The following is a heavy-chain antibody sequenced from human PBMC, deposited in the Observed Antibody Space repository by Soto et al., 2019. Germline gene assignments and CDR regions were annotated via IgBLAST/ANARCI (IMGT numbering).Heavy chain of an antibody. CDR3: ARSFGQGSYWYFIMDV. D-gene: IGHD3-10*01. J-gene: IGHJ6*02. CDR2: INPSGGRT. V-gene: IGHV1-46*01. CDR1: GYTFATYY. Sequence: GASVKVSCKASGYTFATYYMHWVRQAPGQGLEWMGVINPSGGRTSYAQMFQGRVTMNRDTSTSTVFMELSSLRSEDTAVYYCARSFGQGSYWYFIMDVWGQGTTVTVSS.